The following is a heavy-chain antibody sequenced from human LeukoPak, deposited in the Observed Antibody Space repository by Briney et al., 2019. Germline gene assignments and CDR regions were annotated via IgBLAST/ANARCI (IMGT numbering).Heavy chain of an antibody. D-gene: IGHD3-22*01. CDR1: GYSLTSYW. CDR3: ARQLITMIVVADAFDI. J-gene: IGHJ3*02. Sequence: GESLKISCKGSGYSLTSYWIGWVRQMPGKGLEWMGIIYPGDSDTRYSPSFQGQVTISADKSISTAYLQWSSLKASDTAMYYCARQLITMIVVADAFDIWGQGTMVTVSS. CDR2: IYPGDSDT. V-gene: IGHV5-51*01.